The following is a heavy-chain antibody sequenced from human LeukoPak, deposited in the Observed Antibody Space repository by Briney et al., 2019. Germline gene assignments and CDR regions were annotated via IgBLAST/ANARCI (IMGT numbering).Heavy chain of an antibody. Sequence: SKTLSLTCTVSGGSISSYYWSWIRQPPGKGLEWIGYIYYSGSTNYNPSLKSRVTISVDTSKNQFSLKLSSVTAADTAVYYCAAVRRGSGSPFDYWGQGTLVTVSS. V-gene: IGHV4-59*01. J-gene: IGHJ4*02. CDR2: IYYSGST. D-gene: IGHD3-10*01. CDR3: AAVRRGSGSPFDY. CDR1: GGSISSYY.